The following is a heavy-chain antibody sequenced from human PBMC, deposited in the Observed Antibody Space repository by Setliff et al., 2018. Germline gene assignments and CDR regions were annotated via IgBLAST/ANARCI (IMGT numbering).Heavy chain of an antibody. V-gene: IGHV3-49*04. CDR2: IRSKAYGGTT. CDR1: GFTLGDYA. J-gene: IGHJ3*02. Sequence: PGESLKISCTASGFTLGDYAMSWVRQAPGKGLEWVGFIRSKAYGGTTEYAASVKGRFTISRDDSKSIAYLQMNSLKTEDTAVYYCTRGYCSGGSCYWDDAFDIWGQGTMVTVSS. D-gene: IGHD2-15*01. CDR3: TRGYCSGGSCYWDDAFDI.